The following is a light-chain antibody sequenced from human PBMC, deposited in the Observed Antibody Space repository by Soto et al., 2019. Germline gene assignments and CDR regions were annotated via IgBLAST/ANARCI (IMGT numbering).Light chain of an antibody. V-gene: IGKV3-20*01. CDR3: QQYGSSPLFT. Sequence: EIVLTQSPGTLSLSPGERATLSCRASQSVSSSYLAWYQQKPGQAPRLLIYGASSRATGIPDRFSGSGSGTDFTLTISRLELEDLAVYYCQQYGSSPLFTFGPGTKVDIK. CDR1: QSVSSSY. J-gene: IGKJ3*01. CDR2: GAS.